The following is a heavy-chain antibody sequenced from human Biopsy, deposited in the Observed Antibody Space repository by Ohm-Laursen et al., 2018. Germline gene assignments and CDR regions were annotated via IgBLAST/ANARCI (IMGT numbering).Heavy chain of an antibody. CDR1: GFIFDDYD. Sequence: RSLRLSCAASGFIFDDYDMHWVRQAPGKGLEWVSRINRDSDTADYVDSVRGRFTISRDNARKTLFLQMNSLRPEDTALYYCVKDRGGARASFHYWGQGTLVIVSS. V-gene: IGHV3-9*01. CDR2: INRDSDTA. J-gene: IGHJ4*02. D-gene: IGHD3-16*01. CDR3: VKDRGGARASFHY.